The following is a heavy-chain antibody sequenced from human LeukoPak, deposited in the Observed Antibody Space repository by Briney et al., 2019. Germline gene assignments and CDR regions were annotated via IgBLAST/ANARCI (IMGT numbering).Heavy chain of an antibody. CDR2: IIPIFGTA. J-gene: IGHJ6*02. D-gene: IGHD3-10*01. V-gene: IGHV1-69*13. CDR3: ARPSYYYGSGSKGAYYYYGMDV. CDR1: GGTFSSYA. Sequence: GASVKVSCKASGGTFSSYAISWVRQAPGQGLEWMGGIIPIFGTANYAQKFQGRVTITADESTSTAYMELSSLRSEDTAVYYCARPSYYYGSGSKGAYYYYGMDVWGQGTTDTVSS.